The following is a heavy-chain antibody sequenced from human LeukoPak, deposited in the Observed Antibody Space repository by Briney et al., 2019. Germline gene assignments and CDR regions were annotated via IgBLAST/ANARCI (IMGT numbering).Heavy chain of an antibody. D-gene: IGHD5-18*01. V-gene: IGHV1-2*02. CDR1: GYTFTGYY. CDR3: ARGPRGYSYAPGNWFDP. CDR2: INPNSGGT. J-gene: IGHJ5*02. Sequence: ASVKVSCKASGYTFTGYYMHWVRQAPGQGPEWMGWINPNSGGTNYAQKFQGRVTMTRDTSISTAYMELSRLRSDDTAVYYCARGPRGYSYAPGNWFDPWGQGTLVTVSS.